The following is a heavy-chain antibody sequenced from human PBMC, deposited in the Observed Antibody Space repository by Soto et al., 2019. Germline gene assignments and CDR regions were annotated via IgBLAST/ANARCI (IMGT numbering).Heavy chain of an antibody. D-gene: IGHD3-10*02. CDR3: AKVFGNSFYYYGMEV. CDR1: GFSFDDYA. Sequence: SLQLSCAASGFSFDDYAMHWVRLAPGKGLEWVSGISWNGGGKGYADSVKGRFTISRDNAMNSLYLKMNSLRAEDTALYYCAKVFGNSFYYYGMEVWGQGTTVTVSS. J-gene: IGHJ6*02. CDR2: ISWNGGGK. V-gene: IGHV3-9*01.